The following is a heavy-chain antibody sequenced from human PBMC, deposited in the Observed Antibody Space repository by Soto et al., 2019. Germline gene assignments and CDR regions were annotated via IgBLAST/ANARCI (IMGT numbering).Heavy chain of an antibody. CDR1: GFTFSSYG. Sequence: GGSLRLSCAASGFTFSSYGMHWVRQAPGKGLEWVAVISYDGSNKYYADSVKGRFTISRDNSKNTLYLQMNSLRAEDTAVYYCAKDWYYDILAGYYEVQHYGMDVWGQGTTVTVS. J-gene: IGHJ6*02. V-gene: IGHV3-30*18. D-gene: IGHD3-9*01. CDR2: ISYDGSNK. CDR3: AKDWYYDILAGYYEVQHYGMDV.